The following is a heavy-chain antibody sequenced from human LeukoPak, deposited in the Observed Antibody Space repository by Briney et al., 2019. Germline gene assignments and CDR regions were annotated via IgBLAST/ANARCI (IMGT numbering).Heavy chain of an antibody. Sequence: GGSLRLSCAASGFTFSSYSMNWVRQAPGKGLEWVSYISSSSSTIYYADSVKGRFTISRDNAKNSLYLQMNSLRAEDTAVYYCARDGPPDSSGYSGVVYAFDIWGQGTMVTVSS. J-gene: IGHJ3*02. D-gene: IGHD3-22*01. CDR2: ISSSSSTI. CDR1: GFTFSSYS. V-gene: IGHV3-48*01. CDR3: ARDGPPDSSGYSGVVYAFDI.